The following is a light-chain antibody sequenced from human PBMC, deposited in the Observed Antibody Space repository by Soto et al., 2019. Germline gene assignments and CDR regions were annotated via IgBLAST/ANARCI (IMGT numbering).Light chain of an antibody. J-gene: IGKJ3*01. Sequence: EILLTQSPATLSLSPEERATLSCRASQSVSRYLAWYQQKPGQAPRLLIYDASNRATGTPARFSGSGSGTDFTLTISSLEPEDFAVYYCQQRRNWPPRLTFGPGTKVDIK. V-gene: IGKV3-11*01. CDR3: QQRRNWPPRLT. CDR2: DAS. CDR1: QSVSRY.